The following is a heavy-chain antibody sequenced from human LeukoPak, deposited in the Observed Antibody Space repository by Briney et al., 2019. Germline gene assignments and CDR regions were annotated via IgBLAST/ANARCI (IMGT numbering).Heavy chain of an antibody. V-gene: IGHV1-2*02. CDR1: GYTFTSYY. CDR2: INPNSGGT. CDR3: ARDYRCSSTSCYTGGVYYYYYMDV. Sequence: ASVKVSCKASGYTFTSYYMHWVRQAPGQGLEWMGWINPNSGGTNYAQKFQGRVTMTRDTSISTAYMELSRLRSDDTAVYYCARDYRCSSTSCYTGGVYYYYYMDVWGKGTTVTISS. J-gene: IGHJ6*03. D-gene: IGHD2-2*02.